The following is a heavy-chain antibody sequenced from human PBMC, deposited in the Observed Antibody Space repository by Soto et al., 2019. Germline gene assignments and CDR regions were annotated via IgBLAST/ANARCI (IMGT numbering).Heavy chain of an antibody. J-gene: IGHJ6*02. D-gene: IGHD2-2*01. V-gene: IGHV1-69*05. CDR2: INAGNGKA. CDR3: TRVRCSSTTCYPFLGMDV. Sequence: ASVKVSCKASGGTFSNYAIGLLRQAPGQGLEWMGGINAGNGKAKYAQKFRGRVTITRDTSASTAYMELSSLRSEDTAVYYCTRVRCSSTTCYPFLGMDVWGQGTTVTVSS. CDR1: GGTFSNYA.